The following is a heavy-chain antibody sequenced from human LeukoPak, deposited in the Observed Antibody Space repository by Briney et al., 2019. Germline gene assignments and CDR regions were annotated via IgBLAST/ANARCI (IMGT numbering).Heavy chain of an antibody. CDR1: GYTFTGYY. CDR3: AREGSSSWYCDY. J-gene: IGHJ4*02. V-gene: IGHV1-2*02. Sequence: ASVKVSCKASGYTFTGYYMHWVRQAPGQGLEWMGWINPNSGGTNYAQKFQGRVTMTRDTSISTAYMELRSLRSDDTAVYYCAREGSSSWYCDYWGQGTLVTVSS. CDR2: INPNSGGT. D-gene: IGHD6-13*01.